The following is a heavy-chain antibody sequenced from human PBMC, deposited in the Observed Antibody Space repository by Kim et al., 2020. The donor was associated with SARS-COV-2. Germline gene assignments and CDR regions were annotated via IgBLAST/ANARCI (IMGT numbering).Heavy chain of an antibody. CDR1: GGSFSSYY. Sequence: SETLSLTCAVYGGSFSSYYWSWSRQPPGGGLEWIGEINHSGSTNYNPSLKSRVTISVDTSKNQFSLKLSSVTAADTAVYYCARGLWSSWYIDYWGQGTLVTASP. D-gene: IGHD6-13*01. CDR3: ARGLWSSWYIDY. V-gene: IGHV4-34*01. J-gene: IGHJ4*02. CDR2: INHSGST.